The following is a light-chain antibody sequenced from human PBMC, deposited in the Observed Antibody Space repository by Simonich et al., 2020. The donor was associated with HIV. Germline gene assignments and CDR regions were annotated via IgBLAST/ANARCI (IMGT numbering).Light chain of an antibody. CDR2: WAA. Sequence: DIVMTQSPDSLAVSLGERAPINCKSSQSVLYSSSNKNYLAWYQQKPGQPPKLLIYWAAARQFGVPDRFSGSGSGTDFTLTISSLQAEDVAVYYCQQYYSTPLTFGGGTKVEIK. CDR3: QQYYSTPLT. J-gene: IGKJ4*01. CDR1: QSVLYSSSNKNY. V-gene: IGKV4-1*01.